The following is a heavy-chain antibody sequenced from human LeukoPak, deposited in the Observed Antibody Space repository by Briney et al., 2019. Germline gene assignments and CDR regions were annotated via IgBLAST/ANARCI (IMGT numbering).Heavy chain of an antibody. CDR3: ARSFSSGYYDNAFDI. V-gene: IGHV4-59*01. CDR1: GVTFSSDH. CDR2: IYYSGST. J-gene: IGHJ3*02. Sequence: SETLSLTCDDSGVTFSSDHGSWLRKPTGKGQERNGYIYYSGSTNYNPSLKSRVTISVDTSKNQFSLKLSSVTAADTAVYYCARSFSSGYYDNAFDIWGQGTMVTVSS. D-gene: IGHD3-22*01.